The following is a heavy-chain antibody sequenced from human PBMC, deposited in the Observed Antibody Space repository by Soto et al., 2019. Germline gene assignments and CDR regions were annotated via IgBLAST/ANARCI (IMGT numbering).Heavy chain of an antibody. D-gene: IGHD3-22*01. V-gene: IGHV1-2*02. J-gene: IGHJ1*01. CDR1: GYTFTGYY. CDR3: ARGPITMIVVETREH. Sequence: AAVKVSCKSSGYTFTGYYMHWVRQAPGQGLEWMGWINPNSGGTNYAQKFQGRVTMTRDTSISTAYMELSRLRSDDTAVYYCARGPITMIVVETREHCGQGTMVTVSS. CDR2: INPNSGGT.